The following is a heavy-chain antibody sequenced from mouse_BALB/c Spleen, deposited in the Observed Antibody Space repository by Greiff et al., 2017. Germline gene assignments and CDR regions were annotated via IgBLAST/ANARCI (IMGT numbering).Heavy chain of an antibody. Sequence: EVQVVESGGGLVQPGGSRKLSCAASGFTFSSFGMHWVRQAPEKGLEWVAYISSGSSTIYYADTVKGRFTISRDNPKNTLFLQMTSLRSEDTAMYYCARSDYYAWGQGTTLTVSS. CDR1: GFTFSSFG. J-gene: IGHJ2*01. V-gene: IGHV5-17*02. CDR3: ARSDYYA. D-gene: IGHD1-1*01. CDR2: ISSGSSTI.